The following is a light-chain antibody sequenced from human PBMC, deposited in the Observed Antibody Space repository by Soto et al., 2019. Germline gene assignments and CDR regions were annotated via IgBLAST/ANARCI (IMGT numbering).Light chain of an antibody. CDR3: ATWDDSLNGFYV. Sequence: QSVLTQPAAVSGSPGQSITISCSGTGSDVGNNNLVSWYQQHPGKAPKVMIYDVSKRPSGVPDRFSGSKSGTSASLAISGLRSDDEADYFCATWDDSLNGFYVFGTGTKVTVL. CDR2: DVS. V-gene: IGLV2-14*02. CDR1: GSDVGNNNL. J-gene: IGLJ1*01.